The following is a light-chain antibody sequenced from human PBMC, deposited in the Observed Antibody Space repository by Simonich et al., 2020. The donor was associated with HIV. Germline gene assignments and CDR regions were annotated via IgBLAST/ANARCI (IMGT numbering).Light chain of an antibody. CDR2: RAS. CDR1: KGIASY. J-gene: IGKJ1*01. V-gene: IGKV1-9*01. Sequence: DIQLTQSPSFLSASVGNKVTITCRASKGIASYLAWYQQKPGKAPKLLIYRASTLQSGVPSRFSGSGSGTEFTLTISSLQPEDFATYYCQQYYSFPRTFGQGTNVDIK. CDR3: QQYYSFPRT.